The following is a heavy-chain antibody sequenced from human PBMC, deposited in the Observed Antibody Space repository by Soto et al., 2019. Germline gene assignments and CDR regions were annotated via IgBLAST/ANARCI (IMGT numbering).Heavy chain of an antibody. CDR3: ARGAGATQEG. V-gene: IGHV3-74*01. CDR1: GFTFSIYW. D-gene: IGHD2-15*01. J-gene: IGHJ4*02. Sequence: EVQLMESGGGLVQPGGSLRLSCKTSGFTFSIYWMHWVRQAQGEGRVWVSRIKSDGSITTYADSVRGRFTISRDNAKNTLYLHMNSLRAEDTAVYYCARGAGATQEGWGQGTLVTVSS. CDR2: IKSDGSIT.